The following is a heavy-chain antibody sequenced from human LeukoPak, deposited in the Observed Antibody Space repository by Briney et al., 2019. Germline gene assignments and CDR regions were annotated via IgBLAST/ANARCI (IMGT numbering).Heavy chain of an antibody. V-gene: IGHV4-59*01. D-gene: IGHD3-10*01. CDR3: ARGGVNIDY. J-gene: IGHJ4*02. CDR2: IYYSGST. Sequence: SSETLSLTCIVSGGSISSYYWSWIRQPPGKGLEWIGYIYYSGSTNYNPSLKSRVTISVDTSKSQFSLKLSSVTAADTAVYFCARGGVNIDYWGQGTLVTVSS. CDR1: GGSISSYY.